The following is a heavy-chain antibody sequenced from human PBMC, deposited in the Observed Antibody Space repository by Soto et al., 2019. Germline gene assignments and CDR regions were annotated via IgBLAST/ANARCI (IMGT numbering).Heavy chain of an antibody. Sequence: ASVKVSCKASGYTFTSYDINWVRQATGQGLEWMGWMNPNSGNTGYAQKFQGRVTMTRNTSISTAYMELSSLRSEDTAVYYCAIKTYSSSWKVAAFDIWGQGTMVTVSS. CDR2: MNPNSGNT. CDR1: GYTFTSYD. D-gene: IGHD6-13*01. CDR3: AIKTYSSSWKVAAFDI. V-gene: IGHV1-8*01. J-gene: IGHJ3*02.